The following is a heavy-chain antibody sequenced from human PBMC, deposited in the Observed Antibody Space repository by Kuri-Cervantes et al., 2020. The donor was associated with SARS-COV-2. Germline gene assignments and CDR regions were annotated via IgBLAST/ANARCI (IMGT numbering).Heavy chain of an antibody. V-gene: IGHV4-59*08. CDR3: ARHVEKGGDY. CDR1: GGSISSYY. CDR2: IYYSGST. J-gene: IGHJ4*02. Sequence: GSLRLSCTVSGGSISSYYWSWIRQPPGKGLEWIGYIYYSGSTNYNPSLKSRVTISVDTSKNQFSLKLSSVTAADTAVYYCARHVEKGGDYWGQGTLVTVSS. D-gene: IGHD1-26*01.